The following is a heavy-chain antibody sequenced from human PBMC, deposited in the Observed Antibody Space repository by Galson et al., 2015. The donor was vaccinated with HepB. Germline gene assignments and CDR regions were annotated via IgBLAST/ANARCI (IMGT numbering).Heavy chain of an antibody. D-gene: IGHD2-2*02. CDR2: IYPGDSDT. J-gene: IGHJ6*02. V-gene: IGHV5-51*01. CDR3: ARQEIPAAIVRYGMDV. CDR1: GFSFTTYW. Sequence: QSGAEVKKPGESLKISCKGSGFSFTTYWIGWVRQRPGKGLEWMGIIYPGDSDTRYSPSFQGQVTISADKSISTAYLQWNSLKPSDTAMYYCARQEIPAAIVRYGMDVWGQGTTVTVSS.